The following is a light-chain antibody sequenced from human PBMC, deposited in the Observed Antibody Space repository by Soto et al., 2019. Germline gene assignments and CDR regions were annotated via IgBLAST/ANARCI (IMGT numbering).Light chain of an antibody. CDR2: EVN. Sequence: QFALTQPPSVSGSPGQSVTISCTGTSSDVGSYNRVSWYQQPPGTAPKLMIYEVNNRPSGVPDRFSGSKSGNTASLTISGLQAEDEADYYCSSYTSSSTYVFGTGTQLTVL. CDR1: SSDVGSYNR. J-gene: IGLJ1*01. V-gene: IGLV2-18*02. CDR3: SSYTSSSTYV.